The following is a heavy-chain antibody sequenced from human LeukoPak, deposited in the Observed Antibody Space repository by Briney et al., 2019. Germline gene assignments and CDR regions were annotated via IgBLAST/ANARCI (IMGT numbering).Heavy chain of an antibody. J-gene: IGHJ4*02. CDR2: INPNSGGT. CDR3: ARESRRRGYCSGGSCYIGM. D-gene: IGHD2-15*01. V-gene: IGHV1-2*02. CDR1: GYTFTGYY. Sequence: GASVKLSCKASGYTFTGYYMHWVRQAPGQGLEWMGWINPNSGGTNYAQKFQGRVTMTRDTSISTAYMELSRLRSDDTAVYYCARESRRRGYCSGGSCYIGMWGQGTLVTVSS.